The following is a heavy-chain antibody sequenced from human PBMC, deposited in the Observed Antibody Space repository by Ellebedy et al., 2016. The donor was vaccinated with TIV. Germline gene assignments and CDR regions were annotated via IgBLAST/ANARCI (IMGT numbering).Heavy chain of an antibody. CDR1: GVSISSGGYF. Sequence: MPSETLSLTCTVSGVSISSGGYFWSWIRQHPGKGLEWVGYIYYTGNTDSNPSLKSRVTISVDTSKNQFSLKLSSVTAADTAVYYCARGQLGNWYFDLWGRGTLVTVSS. CDR2: IYYTGNT. CDR3: ARGQLGNWYFDL. J-gene: IGHJ2*01. V-gene: IGHV4-31*03. D-gene: IGHD7-27*01.